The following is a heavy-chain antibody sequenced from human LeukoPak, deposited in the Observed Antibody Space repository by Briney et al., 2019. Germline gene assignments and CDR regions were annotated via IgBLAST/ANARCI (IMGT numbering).Heavy chain of an antibody. J-gene: IGHJ5*02. D-gene: IGHD6-13*01. CDR1: GDTFTSYG. CDR3: ARDQEFGIAAVKSWFDP. Sequence: GASVKVSCKASGDTFTSYGINWVRQAPGQGLEWMGWISAYNGNTIYAQKLQGRVTMTKDTSTNTAYLEVRSLRSDDTAVYYCARDQEFGIAAVKSWFDPWGQGTLVTVSS. V-gene: IGHV1-18*01. CDR2: ISAYNGNT.